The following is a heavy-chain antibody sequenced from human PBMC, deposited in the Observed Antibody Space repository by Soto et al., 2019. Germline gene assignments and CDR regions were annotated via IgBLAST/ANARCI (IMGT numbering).Heavy chain of an antibody. Sequence: QLRLQESGSGLVKPSQTLSLTCAVSGGSISSGNDSWSWIRQPPGKGLEWIGYIFHSGSTYYNPSLTIRVTRSVDRSKNQFSLRRSSVTAADSAVYYCARDLHDYGDWYFDLWGRGTLVTVSS. D-gene: IGHD4-17*01. V-gene: IGHV4-30-2*01. J-gene: IGHJ2*01. CDR3: ARDLHDYGDWYFDL. CDR1: GGSISSGNDS. CDR2: IFHSGST.